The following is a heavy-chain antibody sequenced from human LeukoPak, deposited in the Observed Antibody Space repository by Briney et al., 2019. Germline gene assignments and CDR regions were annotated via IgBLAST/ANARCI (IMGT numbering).Heavy chain of an antibody. Sequence: PGGSLRLSCAASGFTVSSNYMNWVRQAPGKGLEWVSVIYSGGSPYYADSVKGRFSISRDNSKNTLYLQMSSLRAEDTAVYYCVREGYGYGPFDYWGQGTLVTVSS. J-gene: IGHJ4*02. D-gene: IGHD5-18*01. CDR1: GFTVSSNY. V-gene: IGHV3-53*01. CDR3: VREGYGYGPFDY. CDR2: IYSGGSP.